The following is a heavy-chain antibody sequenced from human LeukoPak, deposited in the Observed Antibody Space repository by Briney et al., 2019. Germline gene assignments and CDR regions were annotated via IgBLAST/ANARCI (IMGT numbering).Heavy chain of an antibody. Sequence: PSETLSLTSAVYGGSSSGYYGSWIRHPPGKGLEWIGEINHSGSTNYNPSLKSRVTISVDTSKNQFSLKLRSVTAADTAVYYCARRRGYCSSSSCYLDYWGQGTLVTVSS. J-gene: IGHJ4*02. V-gene: IGHV4-34*01. D-gene: IGHD2-2*01. CDR1: GGSSSGYY. CDR3: ARRRGYCSSSSCYLDY. CDR2: INHSGST.